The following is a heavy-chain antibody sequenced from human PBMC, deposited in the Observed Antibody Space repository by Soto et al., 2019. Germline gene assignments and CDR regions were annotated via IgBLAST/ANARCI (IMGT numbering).Heavy chain of an antibody. CDR2: IHYSGSN. J-gene: IGHJ6*02. CDR3: ARSYVLRYFLSGMDV. V-gene: IGHV4-61*05. CDR1: GGSISDSNDH. D-gene: IGHD3-9*01. Sequence: SETLSLTCTVSGGSISDSNDHWGWIRQSPGQGLEWIGYIHYSGSNNYNPSLKSRVTISVDTSKNQFSLKLSSVTAADTAVYYCARSYVLRYFLSGMDVWGQGTTVTV.